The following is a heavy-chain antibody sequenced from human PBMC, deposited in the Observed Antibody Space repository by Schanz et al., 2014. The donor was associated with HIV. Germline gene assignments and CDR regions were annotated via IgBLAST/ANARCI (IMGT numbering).Heavy chain of an antibody. D-gene: IGHD3-10*01. Sequence: QVQLVQSGAEVKKPGSSVKVSCKASGGTFSNYAISWVRQAPGQGLEWMGGIIPIFGTANYAQKFQGRVTIIADESTSTAYMELSSLRSEDTAVYFCARVPTHYYGSGSYYPFDYWGQGTLVAVSS. CDR1: GGTFSNYA. CDR2: IIPIFGTA. J-gene: IGHJ4*02. CDR3: ARVPTHYYGSGSYYPFDY. V-gene: IGHV1-69*01.